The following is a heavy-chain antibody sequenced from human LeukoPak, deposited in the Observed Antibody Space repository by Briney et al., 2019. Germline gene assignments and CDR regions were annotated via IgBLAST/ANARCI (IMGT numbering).Heavy chain of an antibody. CDR2: IYYSGST. Sequence: PSETRSLTCPVSGRSISSSSYDWGWIRQPPGKGLEWFGIIYYSGSTYYSPCAKTRFTRSVDPAKNQFSLKLSSVTAADTAVYYCARDGGNGVYYFDYWGQGTLVTVSS. CDR3: ARDGGNGVYYFDY. CDR1: GRSISSSSYD. J-gene: IGHJ4*02. D-gene: IGHD2-15*01. V-gene: IGHV4-39*01.